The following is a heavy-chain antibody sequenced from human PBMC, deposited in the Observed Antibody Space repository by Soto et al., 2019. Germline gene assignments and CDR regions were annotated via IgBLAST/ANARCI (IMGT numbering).Heavy chain of an antibody. CDR3: ARGEQYSGRIFDY. CDR1: GDGVSSNSAG. V-gene: IGHV6-1*01. D-gene: IGHD1-26*01. J-gene: IGHJ4*01. CDR2: TYYRSKWYY. Sequence: PSQTLSLTCVITGDGVSSNSAGWSWVRQSPSRGLEWLGRTYYRSKWYYEYAVSVRGRITINPDTSKNQYSLQLNSVTPGDTAVYFCARGEQYSGRIFDYWGQGTLVTVSS.